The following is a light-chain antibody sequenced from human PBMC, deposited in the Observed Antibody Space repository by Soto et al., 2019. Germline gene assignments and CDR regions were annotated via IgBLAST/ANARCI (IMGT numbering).Light chain of an antibody. CDR1: QSISSW. Sequence: DFQMTQSPSTLSASGGDRVTITCRASQSISSWLAWYQQKPGKAPKLLIFDASSLEGGVPSRFSGSGSGTEFALTISSLQPDDSATYYCQEYNGYSTFGQGTKV. J-gene: IGKJ1*01. V-gene: IGKV1-5*01. CDR2: DAS. CDR3: QEYNGYST.